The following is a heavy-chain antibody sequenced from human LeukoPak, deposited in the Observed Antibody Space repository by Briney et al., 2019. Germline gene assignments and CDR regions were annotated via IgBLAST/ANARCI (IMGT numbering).Heavy chain of an antibody. D-gene: IGHD2/OR15-2a*01. V-gene: IGHV3-21*01. CDR3: ARGKTSQNIVTRKTYNWFDP. CDR2: ISSSSNYI. Sequence: GGSLSLSCAASGFTFSSYNMNWVRQAPGKGLEWVSSISSSSNYIYYADSVKGRFTISRDNAKNSLYLQMKSLRAEDTAVYYCARGKTSQNIVTRKTYNWFDPWGQGTLVTVSS. J-gene: IGHJ5*02. CDR1: GFTFSSYN.